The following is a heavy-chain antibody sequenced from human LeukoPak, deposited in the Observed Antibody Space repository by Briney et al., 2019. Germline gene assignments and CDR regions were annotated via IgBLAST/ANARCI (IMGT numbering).Heavy chain of an antibody. CDR2: IYSDGTT. CDR1: GFTVFSNH. CDR3: ARERSYYYYYMDV. V-gene: IGHV3-53*01. J-gene: IGHJ6*03. Sequence: PGGSLRLSCAASGFTVFSNHMSWVRQAPGKGLEWVSVIYSDGTTYYADSVQGRFTISRDNSKSTVYLQMKSLRAEDTAVYFCARERSYYYYYMDVWGKGTTVTVSS. D-gene: IGHD3-10*01.